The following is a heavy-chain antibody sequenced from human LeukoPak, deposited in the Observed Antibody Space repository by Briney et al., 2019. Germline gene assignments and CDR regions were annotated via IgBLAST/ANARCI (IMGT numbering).Heavy chain of an antibody. CDR3: ARLLSSSGLDY. V-gene: IGHV4-59*08. J-gene: IGHJ4*02. D-gene: IGHD3-22*01. Sequence: PSETLSLTCAVYGGSFSGYYWSWIRQPPGKGLEWIGYIYYSGSTNYNPSLKSRVTISVDTSKNQFSLKLSSVTAADTAVYYCARLLSSSGLDYWSQGTLVTVSS. CDR1: GGSFSGYY. CDR2: IYYSGST.